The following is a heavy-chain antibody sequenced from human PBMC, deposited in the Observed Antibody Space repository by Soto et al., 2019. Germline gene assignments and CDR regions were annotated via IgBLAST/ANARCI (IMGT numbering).Heavy chain of an antibody. J-gene: IGHJ6*02. D-gene: IGHD2-21*02. V-gene: IGHV4-59*01. CDR2: MYNTGST. CDR1: GGSISRYY. Sequence: SETLSLTCTVSGGSISRYYWSWIRQPPGKGLEWIGYMYNTGSTVYNPSLKSRVTISVDTSKNQFSLKLNSVTAADTAVYYCARDLWGYCGTDCYPLDVWGQGTTVTVSS. CDR3: ARDLWGYCGTDCYPLDV.